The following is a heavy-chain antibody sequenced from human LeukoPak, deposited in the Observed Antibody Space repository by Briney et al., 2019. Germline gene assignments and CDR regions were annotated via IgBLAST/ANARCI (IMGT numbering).Heavy chain of an antibody. CDR1: GFTFIDYD. CDR2: IGIRGDT. V-gene: IGHV3-13*01. J-gene: IGHJ4*02. D-gene: IGHD6-19*01. Sequence: GGSLRLSCAASGFTFIDYDMHWVRQVIGKGLEWVSAIGIRGDTHYSGSVKGRFTISRENAESSLYLQMNSLRAEDTAVYYCARGGIQVSGIEQFDYWGQGTLVTVSS. CDR3: ARGGIQVSGIEQFDY.